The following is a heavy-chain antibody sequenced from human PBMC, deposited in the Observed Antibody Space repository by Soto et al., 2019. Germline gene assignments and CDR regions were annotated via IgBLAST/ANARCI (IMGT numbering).Heavy chain of an antibody. CDR1: GFTFSSYW. CDR3: ASWYNWNDDDPFDY. CDR2: IKQDGSEK. Sequence: GGSLRLSCAASGFTFSSYWMSWVRQAPGKGLEWVANIKQDGSEKYYVDSVKGRFTISRDNAKNSLYLQMNSLRAEDTAVYYCASWYNWNDDDPFDYWGQGTLVTVSS. D-gene: IGHD1-20*01. J-gene: IGHJ4*02. V-gene: IGHV3-7*01.